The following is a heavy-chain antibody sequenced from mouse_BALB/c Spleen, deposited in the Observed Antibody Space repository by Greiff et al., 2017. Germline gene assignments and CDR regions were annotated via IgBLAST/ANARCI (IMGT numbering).Heavy chain of an antibody. CDR1: GYSITSDYA. CDR2: ISYSGST. CDR3: AREDGNYSWFAY. J-gene: IGHJ3*01. V-gene: IGHV3-2*02. Sequence: VQLQQSGPGLVKPSQSLSLTCTVTGYSITSDYAWNWIRQFPGNKLEWMGYISYSGSTSYNPSLKSRISITRDTSKNQFFLQLNSVTTEDTATYYCAREDGNYSWFAYWGQGTLVTVSA. D-gene: IGHD2-1*01.